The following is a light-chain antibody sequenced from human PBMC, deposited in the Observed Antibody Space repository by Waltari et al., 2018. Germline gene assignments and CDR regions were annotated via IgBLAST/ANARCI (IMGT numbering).Light chain of an antibody. CDR1: NIESKS. Sequence: SYVLTQPPSVSVAPGETARITCGGNNIESKSVHWYRQRPGQAPVVVISYDNDRAAVIPERFSGSNSGNTATLTISRVEAGDEDDYYCQVWDANTDPGVFGTGTEVTVL. CDR2: YDN. J-gene: IGLJ1*01. V-gene: IGLV3-21*01. CDR3: QVWDANTDPGV.